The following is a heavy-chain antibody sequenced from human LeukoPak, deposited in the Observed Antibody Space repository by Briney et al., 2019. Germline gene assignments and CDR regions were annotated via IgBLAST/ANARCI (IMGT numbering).Heavy chain of an antibody. CDR3: ANTKWSSGVDAFDI. V-gene: IGHV3-48*04. Sequence: GGSLRLSCAASGFTFSSYSMNWVRQAPGKGLEWVSYITSSGTTKYYADSVKGRFTISRDNAKNSLYLQMNSLRAEDTAVYYCANTKWSSGVDAFDIWGQGTMVTVSS. J-gene: IGHJ3*02. D-gene: IGHD2-15*01. CDR1: GFTFSSYS. CDR2: ITSSGTTK.